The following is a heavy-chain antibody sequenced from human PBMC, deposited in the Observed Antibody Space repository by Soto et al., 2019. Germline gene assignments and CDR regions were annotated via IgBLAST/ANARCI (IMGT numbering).Heavy chain of an antibody. CDR1: GGSISSSNW. CDR3: ATQNGGRIAVAGSFDY. Sequence: PSETLSLTCAVSGGSISSSNWWSWVRQPPGKGLEWIGEIYHSGSTNYNPSLKSRVTISVDKSKNQFSLKLSSVTAADTAVYYCATQNGGRIAVAGSFDYWGQGTLVTVSS. V-gene: IGHV4-4*02. J-gene: IGHJ4*02. D-gene: IGHD6-19*01. CDR2: IYHSGST.